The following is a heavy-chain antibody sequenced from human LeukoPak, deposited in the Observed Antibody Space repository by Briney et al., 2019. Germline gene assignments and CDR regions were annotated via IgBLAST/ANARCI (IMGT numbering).Heavy chain of an antibody. CDR1: GYTFTSYD. CDR3: AREFSSSWLRSWFDP. J-gene: IGHJ5*02. D-gene: IGHD6-13*01. CDR2: INPNSGGT. V-gene: IGHV1-2*02. Sequence: GASVKVSCKASGYTFTSYDINLVRQATGQGLEWMRWINPNSGGTNYAQKFQGRVTMTRDTSISTAYMELSRLRSDDTAVYYCAREFSSSWLRSWFDPWGQGTLVTVSS.